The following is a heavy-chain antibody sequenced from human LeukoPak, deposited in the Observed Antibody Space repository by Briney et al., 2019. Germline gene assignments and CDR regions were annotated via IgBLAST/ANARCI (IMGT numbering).Heavy chain of an antibody. CDR3: ARAWPYCSGGSCYSDY. D-gene: IGHD2-15*01. Sequence: AGGSLRLSCAASGFTFNTYTMNWVRQAPGKGLEWVSYISGSSGIIDYADSVRGRFTISRDNAKNSLYLQMNSLRAEDTAVYYCARAWPYCSGGSCYSDYWGQGTLVTVSS. CDR1: GFTFNTYT. J-gene: IGHJ4*02. CDR2: ISGSSGII. V-gene: IGHV3-48*01.